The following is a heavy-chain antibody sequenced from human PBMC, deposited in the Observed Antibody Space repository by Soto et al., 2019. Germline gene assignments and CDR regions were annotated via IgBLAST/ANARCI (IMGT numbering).Heavy chain of an antibody. J-gene: IGHJ4*02. CDR2: IYYSGST. CDR3: AREEALIVVPTGGIDYSFDY. Sequence: QVQLQESGPGLVKPSQTLSLTCTVSRGSISSGDHYWTWLRQPPGKGLEWIGYIYYSGSTYYNPSLKSRVAISVDTSKNQFYLTLTSVTAADTAVYYCAREEALIVVPTGGIDYSFDYWGQGTLVTVSS. V-gene: IGHV4-30-4*01. CDR1: RGSISSGDHY. D-gene: IGHD3-22*01.